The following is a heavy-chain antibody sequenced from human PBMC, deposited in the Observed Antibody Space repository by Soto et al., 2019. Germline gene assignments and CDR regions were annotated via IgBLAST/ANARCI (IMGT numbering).Heavy chain of an antibody. J-gene: IGHJ6*02. V-gene: IGHV3-15*07. CDR1: GFTFSNAW. D-gene: IGHD3-22*01. Sequence: PGGSLRLSCAASGFTFSNAWMNWVRQAPGKGLEWVGRIKSKTDGGTTDYAAPVKGRFTISRDDSKNTLYLQMNSLKTEDTAVYYCTTPAQPYYDSSGYYGPSDYYGMDVWGQGTTVTVSS. CDR2: IKSKTDGGTT. CDR3: TTPAQPYYDSSGYYGPSDYYGMDV.